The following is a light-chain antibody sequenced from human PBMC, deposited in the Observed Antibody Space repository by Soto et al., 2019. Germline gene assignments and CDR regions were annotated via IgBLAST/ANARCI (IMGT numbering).Light chain of an antibody. J-gene: IGKJ3*01. CDR3: QQRSNWPPFT. Sequence: EIVLTQSPASLSLSPGERATLSCRASQNVSSYLAWYQQKPGKAPRLLIYDASNRATGIPARFSGSGSGTDFTLTISSLEPEDFAVYYCQQRSNWPPFTFGPGTKVDIK. V-gene: IGKV3-11*01. CDR2: DAS. CDR1: QNVSSY.